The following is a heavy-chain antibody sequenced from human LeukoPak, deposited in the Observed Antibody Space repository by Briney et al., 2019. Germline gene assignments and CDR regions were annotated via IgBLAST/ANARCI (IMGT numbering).Heavy chain of an antibody. Sequence: SETLSLTCAVYGGSFSGYYWSWIRQPPGKGLEWIGEINHSGSTNYNPSLKSRVTISVDTSKNQFSLKLSSVTAADTAVYYCARVYYYDSSGYLDAFDIWGQGTMVTVSS. CDR3: ARVYYYDSSGYLDAFDI. CDR1: GGSFSGYY. J-gene: IGHJ3*02. V-gene: IGHV4-34*01. CDR2: INHSGST. D-gene: IGHD3-22*01.